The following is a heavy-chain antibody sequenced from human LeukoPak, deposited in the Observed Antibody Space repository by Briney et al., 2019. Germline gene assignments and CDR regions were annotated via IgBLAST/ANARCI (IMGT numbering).Heavy chain of an antibody. CDR2: IYYSGST. Sequence: SETLSLTCTVSGGSISRYYFSWIRQPPGKGLDWIGYIYYSGSTNYNPSLKSRVTISVDTSKNQFSLKLSSVTAADTAVYYCARGQVGRAGTFRIWAYFDHWGQGTLVIVSS. D-gene: IGHD6-19*01. J-gene: IGHJ4*02. CDR1: GGSISRYY. V-gene: IGHV4-59*12. CDR3: ARGQVGRAGTFRIWAYFDH.